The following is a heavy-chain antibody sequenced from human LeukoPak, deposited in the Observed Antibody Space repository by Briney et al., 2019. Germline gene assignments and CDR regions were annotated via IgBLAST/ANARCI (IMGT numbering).Heavy chain of an antibody. CDR2: LYSGGST. CDR1: GFTVSSSY. CDR3: ARFASYGDFFMDV. V-gene: IGHV3-66*01. D-gene: IGHD4-17*01. Sequence: PGGSLRLSCAASGFTVSSSYMSWVRQAPGKGLEWVSVLYSGGSTYYADSVKGRFTISRENSENTLYLQMNSLRAEDTAVYYCARFASYGDFFMDVWGQGTTVTVSS. J-gene: IGHJ6*02.